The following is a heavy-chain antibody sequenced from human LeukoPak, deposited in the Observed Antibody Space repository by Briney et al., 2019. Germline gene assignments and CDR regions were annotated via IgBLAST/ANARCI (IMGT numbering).Heavy chain of an antibody. J-gene: IGHJ4*02. Sequence: SGGSLRLSCAASGFTFRNFAMSWVRQAPGKGLEWVSTISGSGISTYYADSVKGRFTISRDNSKNTLYLQVNSLRAEDTAVYYCAKGGKWDVTPFDYWGQGTLVTVSS. V-gene: IGHV3-23*01. CDR2: ISGSGIST. CDR3: AKGGKWDVTPFDY. CDR1: GFTFRNFA. D-gene: IGHD1-26*01.